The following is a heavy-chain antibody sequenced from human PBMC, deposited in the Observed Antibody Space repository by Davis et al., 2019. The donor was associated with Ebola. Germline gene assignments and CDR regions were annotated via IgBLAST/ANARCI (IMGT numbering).Heavy chain of an antibody. CDR3: ARVNEAKYYYDSSGFHMGFSFDP. D-gene: IGHD3-22*01. Sequence: ASVKVSCKASGYTFTNYGITWVRQAPGQGLEWMGWINPHNGNTNYAQNVQGRVIMTSGTATTTAYMEVGSLRSDDTAVYYCARVNEAKYYYDSSGFHMGFSFDPWGQGTLVTVSS. CDR1: GYTFTNYG. V-gene: IGHV1-18*04. J-gene: IGHJ5*02. CDR2: INPHNGNT.